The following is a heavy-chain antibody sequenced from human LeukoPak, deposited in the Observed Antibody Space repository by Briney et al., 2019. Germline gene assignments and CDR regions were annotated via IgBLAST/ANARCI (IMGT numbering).Heavy chain of an antibody. V-gene: IGHV1-2*02. Sequence: ASVKVSCKASGGTFSSYAISWVRQAPGQGLEWMGWINPNSGGTNYAQKFQGRVTMTRDTSISTAYMELSRLRSDDTAVYYCARATLVVGLIDYWGQGTLVTVSS. CDR3: ARATLVVGLIDY. J-gene: IGHJ4*02. CDR1: GGTFSSYA. D-gene: IGHD3-22*01. CDR2: INPNSGGT.